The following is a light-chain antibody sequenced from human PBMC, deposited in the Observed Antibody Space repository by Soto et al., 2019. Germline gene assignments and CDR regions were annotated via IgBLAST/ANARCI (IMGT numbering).Light chain of an antibody. CDR2: LGS. CDR1: QSLLFSNGYNY. J-gene: IGKJ1*01. Sequence: EIVMTQSPLSLPVTPGEPASISCRSSQSLLFSNGYNYVDWYVQKPGQSPQLLIYLGSLRASGVPDRCSGSGSDTDFTLEISRVEAEYVGFDYCMSALLASRTFGPSNKVE. V-gene: IGKV2-28*01. CDR3: MSALLASRT.